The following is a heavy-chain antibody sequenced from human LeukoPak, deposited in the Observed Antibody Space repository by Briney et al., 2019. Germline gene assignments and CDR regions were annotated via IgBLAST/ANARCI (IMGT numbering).Heavy chain of an antibody. CDR2: INHSGST. J-gene: IGHJ4*02. D-gene: IGHD2-2*01. CDR1: GGSFSGYY. Sequence: SETLSLTCAVYGGSFSGYYWSWIRQPPGKGLEWIGEINHSGSTNYNPSLNSRVTISVDTSKNQFSLKLSSVPSADTAVHYFARGLSVVPAATSYYWGQGTLVTVSS. CDR3: ARGLSVVPAATSYY. V-gene: IGHV4-34*01.